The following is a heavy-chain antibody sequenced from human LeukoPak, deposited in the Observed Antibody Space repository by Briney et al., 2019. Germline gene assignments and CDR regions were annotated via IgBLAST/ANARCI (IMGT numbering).Heavy chain of an antibody. D-gene: IGHD6-25*01. Sequence: GGSLRHSCAASGFTVSSNYMSWVRQAPGKGLEWVSVIYSGGSTYYADSVKGRFTISRDNSKNTLYLQMNSLRAEDTAVYYCASSGYSSGPFDYWGQGTLVTVSS. CDR1: GFTVSSNY. J-gene: IGHJ4*02. CDR2: IYSGGST. CDR3: ASSGYSSGPFDY. V-gene: IGHV3-53*01.